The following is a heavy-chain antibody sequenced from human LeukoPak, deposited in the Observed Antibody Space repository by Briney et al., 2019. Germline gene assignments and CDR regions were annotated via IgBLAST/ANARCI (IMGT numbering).Heavy chain of an antibody. Sequence: PSETLSLTCTVSGGSISSYYWSWIRQPPGKGLEWIGYIYYSGSTNYNPSLKSRVTISVDTSKNQFSLKLSSVTAADTAVYYCARRSGYDSLDYWGQGTLVTASS. CDR2: IYYSGST. D-gene: IGHD5-12*01. CDR1: GGSISSYY. CDR3: ARRSGYDSLDY. V-gene: IGHV4-59*01. J-gene: IGHJ4*02.